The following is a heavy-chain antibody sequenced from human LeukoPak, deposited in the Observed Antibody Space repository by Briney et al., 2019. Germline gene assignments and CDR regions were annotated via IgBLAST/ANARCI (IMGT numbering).Heavy chain of an antibody. CDR2: ISDSGGST. D-gene: IGHD2-15*01. V-gene: IGHV3-64D*09. J-gene: IGHJ6*02. Sequence: PGGSLRLSCSASGFPFSSYAIHWVRQAPGKGLEYVSAISDSGGSTYYADSGKGRFPISRDNSKTTLYLQMSSLRAEDTAVYFCVRGYSFGPYGMDVWGQGTTVTVSS. CDR1: GFPFSSYA. CDR3: VRGYSFGPYGMDV.